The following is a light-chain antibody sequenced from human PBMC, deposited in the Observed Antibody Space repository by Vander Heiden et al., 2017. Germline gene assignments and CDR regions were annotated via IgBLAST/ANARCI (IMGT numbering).Light chain of an antibody. CDR2: EVS. V-gene: IGLV2-23*02. CDR3: CSYSGSSTVV. CDR1: SRDVGSYNL. Sequence: QSALTQPASVSGSPGQSITISCTGTSRDVGSYNLVSWYQQHPVKAPKLMIYEVSKRTSGVSNRFSGSKSGNTASLTISGLHAEDEADYYCCSYSGSSTVVFGGGTKLTVL. J-gene: IGLJ2*01.